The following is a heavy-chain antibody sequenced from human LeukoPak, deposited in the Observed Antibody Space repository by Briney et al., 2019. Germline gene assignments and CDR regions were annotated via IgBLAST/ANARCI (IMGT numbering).Heavy chain of an antibody. V-gene: IGHV3-74*01. CDR3: ARDWRHHVDY. J-gene: IGHJ4*02. CDR2: INIHGTGT. D-gene: IGHD1-14*01. Sequence: PGGSLRLSCAASGFIFSSYWMHWVRHAPGKGLVWVSCINIHGTGTIYADSVKGRFTISRDNAKNTLYLQMNSLRAEDTAVYYCARDWRHHVDYWGQGILVTVSS. CDR1: GFIFSSYW.